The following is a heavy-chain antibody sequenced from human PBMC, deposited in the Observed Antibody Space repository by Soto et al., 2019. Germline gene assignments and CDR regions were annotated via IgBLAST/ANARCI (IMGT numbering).Heavy chain of an antibody. Sequence: VASVKVSCKSSGYPFTHYGITWIRQAPGQGLEWMGWISPFNGNTNYGQTLQGRVTLTTDTSTSTVYMELRSLRSDDTAVYYCARRGRITIFGVVHYGMDVWGQGTTVTVSS. D-gene: IGHD3-3*01. CDR3: ARRGRITIFGVVHYGMDV. J-gene: IGHJ6*02. V-gene: IGHV1-18*01. CDR1: GYPFTHYG. CDR2: ISPFNGNT.